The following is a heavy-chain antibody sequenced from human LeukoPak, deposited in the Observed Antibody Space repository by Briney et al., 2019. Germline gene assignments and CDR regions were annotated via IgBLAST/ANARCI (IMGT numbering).Heavy chain of an antibody. Sequence: GSLRLSCAASGFTFSSYSMNWVRQPPGKGLEWIGSIYYSGSTYYNPSLKSRVTISVDTSKNQFSLKLSSVTAADTAVYYCARQGYYDSSGYYYVVSLYYFDYWGQGTLVTVSS. D-gene: IGHD3-22*01. CDR1: GFTFSSYSMN. CDR2: IYYSGST. J-gene: IGHJ4*02. V-gene: IGHV4-39*01. CDR3: ARQGYYDSSGYYYVVSLYYFDY.